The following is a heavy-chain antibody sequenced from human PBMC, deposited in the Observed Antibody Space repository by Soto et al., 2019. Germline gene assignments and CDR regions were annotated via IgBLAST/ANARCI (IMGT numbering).Heavy chain of an antibody. CDR1: GYTFTSYA. Sequence: QVQLVQSGAEVKKPGASVKVSCKASGYTFTSYAISWVRQAPGQGLEWMGWINVYNGNTKYAQKLQGRVTMTTDTSTSTAYMELRSLRSDDPAVYCCARDLGAGLVDYWGQGTLVTVSS. CDR2: INVYNGNT. J-gene: IGHJ4*02. CDR3: ARDLGAGLVDY. D-gene: IGHD6-19*01. V-gene: IGHV1-18*01.